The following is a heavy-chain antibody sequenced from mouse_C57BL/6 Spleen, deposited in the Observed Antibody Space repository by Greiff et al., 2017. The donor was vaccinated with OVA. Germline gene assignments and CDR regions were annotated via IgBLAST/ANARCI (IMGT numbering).Heavy chain of an antibody. J-gene: IGHJ4*01. Sequence: EVQLQESGPELVKPGASVKIPCKASGYTFTDYNMDWVKQSHGKSLEWIGDINPNNGGTIYNQKFKGKATLTVDKSSSTAYMELRSLTSEDTAVYYCARAGRDYYGSSYGDYAMDYWGQGTSVTVSS. CDR3: ARAGRDYYGSSYGDYAMDY. D-gene: IGHD1-1*01. V-gene: IGHV1-18*01. CDR2: INPNNGGT. CDR1: GYTFTDYN.